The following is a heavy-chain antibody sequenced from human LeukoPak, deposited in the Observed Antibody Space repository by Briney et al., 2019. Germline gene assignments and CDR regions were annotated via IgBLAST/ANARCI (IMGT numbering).Heavy chain of an antibody. CDR3: ASAGHLAEYFQH. CDR1: GGSISSGSYY. J-gene: IGHJ1*01. CDR2: IYTSGST. V-gene: IGHV4-61*02. Sequence: SETLSLTCTVSGGSISSGSYYWSWIRQPAGKGLEWIGRIYTSGSTNYNPSLKSRVTISVDTSKNQFSLKLSSVTAADTAVYYCASAGHLAEYFQHWGQGTLVTVSS.